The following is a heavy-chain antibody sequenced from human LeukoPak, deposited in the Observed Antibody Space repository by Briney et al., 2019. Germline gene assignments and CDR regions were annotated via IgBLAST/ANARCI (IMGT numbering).Heavy chain of an antibody. CDR3: ARDRGDEYSLNYYYYYMDV. J-gene: IGHJ6*03. Sequence: GASVKVSCKASGYIFTSYGISWVRQAPGQGLEWMGWISAYNGNTNYTQKLQGRVTMTTDTSTSTAYMELSSLRSEDTAVYYCARDRGDEYSLNYYYYYMDVWGKGTTVTISS. CDR2: ISAYNGNT. V-gene: IGHV1-18*01. CDR1: GYIFTSYG. D-gene: IGHD5-18*01.